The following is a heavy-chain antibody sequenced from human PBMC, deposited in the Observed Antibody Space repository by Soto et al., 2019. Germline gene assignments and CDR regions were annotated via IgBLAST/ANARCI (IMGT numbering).Heavy chain of an antibody. CDR3: ARDLDYYGSGSYDAFDI. CDR1: GCTFSSYS. D-gene: IGHD3-10*01. Sequence: PVGSLRLSCASSGCTFSSYSMNCVRQALGKWLEWVSSISSSSSYIYYADSVKGRFTISRDNAKNSLYLQMNSLRAEDTAVYYCARDLDYYGSGSYDAFDIWGQGTMVNVSS. CDR2: ISSSSSYI. V-gene: IGHV3-21*01. J-gene: IGHJ3*02.